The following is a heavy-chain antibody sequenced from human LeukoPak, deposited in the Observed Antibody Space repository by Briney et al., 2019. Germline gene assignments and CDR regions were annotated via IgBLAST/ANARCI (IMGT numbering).Heavy chain of an antibody. CDR2: INPNSGGT. CDR1: GYTFTSYY. V-gene: IGHV1-2*06. D-gene: IGHD6-19*01. Sequence: ASVKVSCKASGYTFTSYYMHWVRQAPGQGLEWMGRINPNSGGTNYAQKFQGRVTMTRDTSISTAYMELSRLRSDDTAVYYCARDKRIAVAGTSQNWFDPWGQGTLVTVSS. CDR3: ARDKRIAVAGTSQNWFDP. J-gene: IGHJ5*02.